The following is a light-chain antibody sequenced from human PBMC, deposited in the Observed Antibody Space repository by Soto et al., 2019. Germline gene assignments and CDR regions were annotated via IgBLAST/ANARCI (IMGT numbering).Light chain of an antibody. V-gene: IGKV3-20*01. CDR2: GAS. J-gene: IGKJ1*01. Sequence: GLTQSVGTLSLTPGERATLSCRASQSVSNNYLAWYQQKPGQAPRLLIYGASNRATGIPDRFSGSGSGTDFTLTISRLEPEDFAVYYCQQYGSSGTFGQGTKVDIK. CDR3: QQYGSSGT. CDR1: QSVSNNY.